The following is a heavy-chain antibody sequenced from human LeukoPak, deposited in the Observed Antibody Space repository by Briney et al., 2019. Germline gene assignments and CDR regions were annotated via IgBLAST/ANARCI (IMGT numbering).Heavy chain of an antibody. V-gene: IGHV4-31*03. D-gene: IGHD3-10*01. J-gene: IGHJ4*02. CDR1: GGSISSGGYY. Sequence: PSETLSLTCTVSGGSISSGGYYWSWIRQHPGKGLEWIGYIYYSGSTYYNPSLKSRVTISVDTSKNQFSLKLSSVAAADTAVYYCARQYGSGSYYTDRYGRYYFDYWGQGTLVTVSS. CDR2: IYYSGST. CDR3: ARQYGSGSYYTDRYGRYYFDY.